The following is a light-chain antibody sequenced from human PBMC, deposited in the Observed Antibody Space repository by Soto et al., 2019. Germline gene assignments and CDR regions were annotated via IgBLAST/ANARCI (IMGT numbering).Light chain of an antibody. V-gene: IGKV3-15*01. CDR3: QQYNNWPPT. J-gene: IGKJ1*01. CDR2: GEA. CDR1: QSNNSN. Sequence: EIVLTQSPATLSVSPGERETLSCRTSQSNNSNLAWYKQKPSQAPRLLIYGEATRATGIPARLSGSGSGTEFTMTISCLQSEDFAVYYCQQYNNWPPTFGQGTKV.